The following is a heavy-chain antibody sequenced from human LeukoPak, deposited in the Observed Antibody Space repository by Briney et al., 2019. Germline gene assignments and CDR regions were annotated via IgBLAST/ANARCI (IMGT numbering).Heavy chain of an antibody. Sequence: ASVKVSCKASGYTFTSYYMHWVRQAPGQGLEWMGIIKPSGGSASYAQKFQGRVTMTRDTSTSTVYMELSSLRSEDTAVYYCAREGRNWNYEAFDIWGQGKMVTVSP. CDR3: AREGRNWNYEAFDI. V-gene: IGHV1-46*01. CDR2: IKPSGGSA. CDR1: GYTFTSYY. D-gene: IGHD1-7*01. J-gene: IGHJ3*02.